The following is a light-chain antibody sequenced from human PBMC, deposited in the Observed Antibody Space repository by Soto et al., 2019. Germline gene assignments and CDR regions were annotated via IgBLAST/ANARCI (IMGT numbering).Light chain of an antibody. CDR1: TSDVGTYNY. J-gene: IGLJ2*01. CDR2: DVS. CDR3: SSYTSRTTHVI. Sequence: QSVLTQPASVSGSPGQSITIFCTGLTSDVGTYNYVSWYQHHPGKAPKLIIYDVSHRPSVISSRFSGSKSGNTASLTISGLQAEDEADYYCSSYTSRTTHVIFGGGTKLTVL. V-gene: IGLV2-14*03.